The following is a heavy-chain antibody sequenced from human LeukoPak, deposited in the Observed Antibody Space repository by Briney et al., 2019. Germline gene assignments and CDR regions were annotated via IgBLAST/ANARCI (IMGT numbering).Heavy chain of an antibody. J-gene: IGHJ5*02. D-gene: IGHD6-13*01. CDR2: ISYDGSNI. V-gene: IGHV3-30*19. CDR3: ARGLSQQLTNWFDP. Sequence: GGSLRLSCAASGFTFSSYGMHWVRQAPGKGLEWVTTISYDGSNIYYADSVKGRFTISRDNSKSTLFLQMNSLRAEDTAVYYCARGLSQQLTNWFDPWGQGTLVTVSS. CDR1: GFTFSSYG.